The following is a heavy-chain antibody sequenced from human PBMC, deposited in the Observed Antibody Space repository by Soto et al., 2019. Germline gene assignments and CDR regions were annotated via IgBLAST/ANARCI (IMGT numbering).Heavy chain of an antibody. CDR1: GFTFSSYG. V-gene: IGHV3-33*01. CDR2: IWYDGSNK. D-gene: IGHD6-13*01. Sequence: GGSLRLSCAASGFTFSSYGMHWVRQAPGKGLEWVAVIWYDGSNKNYADSVKGRFTISRDNSKNTLYPEMNSLRAEDTAVYYCARETPYPGPAAGNPFDYWGQGTLVTVSS. CDR3: ARETPYPGPAAGNPFDY. J-gene: IGHJ4*02.